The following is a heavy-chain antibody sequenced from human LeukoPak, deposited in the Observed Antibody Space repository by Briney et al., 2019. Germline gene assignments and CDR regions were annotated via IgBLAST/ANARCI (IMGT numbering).Heavy chain of an antibody. CDR1: GGSISSYY. Sequence: PSETLSLTCTVSGGSISSYYWNWIRQPPGEGLEWIGYFHYSGSTNYNPSLKSRVTISVDTSKNQFSLKLSSVTAADTAVYYCARPLSLGYCSGGSCYGRGAWFDRWGQGTLVTVSS. V-gene: IGHV4-59*01. CDR2: FHYSGST. CDR3: ARPLSLGYCSGGSCYGRGAWFDR. J-gene: IGHJ5*02. D-gene: IGHD2-15*01.